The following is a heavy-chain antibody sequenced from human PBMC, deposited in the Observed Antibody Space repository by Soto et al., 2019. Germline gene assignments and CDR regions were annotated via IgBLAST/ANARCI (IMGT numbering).Heavy chain of an antibody. CDR3: ARDEYSYGSPMDV. J-gene: IGHJ6*02. Sequence: SGGSLRLSCAASGFTFSSYSMNWVRQATGKGLEWVSSISSSSSYIYYADSVKGRFTISRDNAKNSLYLQMNSLRAEDTAVYYCARDEYSYGSPMDVWGQGTTVTVSS. D-gene: IGHD5-18*01. V-gene: IGHV3-21*01. CDR2: ISSSSSYI. CDR1: GFTFSSYS.